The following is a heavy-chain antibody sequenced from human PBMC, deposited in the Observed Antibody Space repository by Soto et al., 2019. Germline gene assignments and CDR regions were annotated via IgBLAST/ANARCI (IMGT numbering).Heavy chain of an antibody. CDR3: ARHGYSSSWYAGNWLDP. CDR1: GYSFTSYW. J-gene: IGHJ5*02. Sequence: GESLKISCKGSGYSFTSYWIGWVRQMPGKGLEWMGIIYPGDSDTRYSPSFQGQVTISADKSISTAYLQWSSLKASDTAMYYCARHGYSSSWYAGNWLDPWGQGPLVTVYS. D-gene: IGHD6-13*01. CDR2: IYPGDSDT. V-gene: IGHV5-51*01.